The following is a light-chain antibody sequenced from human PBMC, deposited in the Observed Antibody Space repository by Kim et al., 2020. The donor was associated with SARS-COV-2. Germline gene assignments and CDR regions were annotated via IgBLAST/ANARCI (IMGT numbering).Light chain of an antibody. CDR1: SSDVGGYRF. CDR2: EVN. Sequence: QSALTQPASVSGSPGQSITISCTGTSSDVGGYRFVSWYQQHPCKAPKLIIYEVNYRPPGFSSRFSGSKSGNTASLTISGLQTEDDADYFCSSYTSSNTLLFGGGTQLTVL. CDR3: SSYTSSNTLL. J-gene: IGLJ3*02. V-gene: IGLV2-14*01.